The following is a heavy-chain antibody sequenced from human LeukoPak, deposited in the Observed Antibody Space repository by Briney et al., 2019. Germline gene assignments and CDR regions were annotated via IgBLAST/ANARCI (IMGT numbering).Heavy chain of an antibody. CDR3: AKDDHGGSGWRDYFDY. D-gene: IGHD6-19*01. Sequence: GGSLRLSCAAPGFTFSTYAMSWVRQAPGKGLEWVSAISGSGGSTYYADSVKGRFTISRDNSKNTLYLQMNSLRAEDTAVYYCAKDDHGGSGWRDYFDYWGQGTLVTVSS. CDR1: GFTFSTYA. J-gene: IGHJ4*02. CDR2: ISGSGGST. V-gene: IGHV3-23*01.